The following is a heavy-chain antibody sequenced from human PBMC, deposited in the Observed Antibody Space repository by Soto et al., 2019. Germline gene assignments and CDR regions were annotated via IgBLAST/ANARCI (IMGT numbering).Heavy chain of an antibody. Sequence: QLQLRESGPGLVQPAQTLSLTCTVAGGSITGGFSYWTWVRQHPGKGLEWVGHIHYSGTAYYNPSLKSRVALSVDTSQNRFSLKLSSVTAADTAIYFCARSLPGGTVFYMDIWGEGTTVTVSS. D-gene: IGHD1-26*01. CDR1: GGSITGGFSY. CDR3: ARSLPGGTVFYMDI. CDR2: IHYSGTA. V-gene: IGHV4-31*03. J-gene: IGHJ6*03.